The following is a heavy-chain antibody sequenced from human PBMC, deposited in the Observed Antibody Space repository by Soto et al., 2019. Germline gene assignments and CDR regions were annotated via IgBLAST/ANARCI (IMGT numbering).Heavy chain of an antibody. CDR1: GFTFSSYA. Sequence: QVQLVESGGGVVQPGRSLRLSCAASGFTFSSYAMHWVRQAPGKGLEWVAVISYDGSNKYYADSVKGRFTISRDNSKNTLYRQMNSLRAEDTAVYYCAISVGGSSCHYWGQGTLVTVSS. CDR3: AISVGGSSCHY. CDR2: ISYDGSNK. J-gene: IGHJ4*02. V-gene: IGHV3-30-3*01. D-gene: IGHD6-13*01.